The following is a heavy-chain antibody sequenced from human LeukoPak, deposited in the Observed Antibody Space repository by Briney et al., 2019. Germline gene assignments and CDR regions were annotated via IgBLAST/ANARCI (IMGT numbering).Heavy chain of an antibody. Sequence: EGSLRLSCAASGFTFSNAWMNWVRQAPGKGLEWVGRIKSKADGGISDYAEPVKGRFTFSRDDSKNTLYLLMNGLKTEDTAVYYCTTTYHYDSSPGSFDYWGQGALVTVSS. J-gene: IGHJ4*02. CDR3: TTTYHYDSSPGSFDY. V-gene: IGHV3-15*01. CDR1: GFTFSNAW. D-gene: IGHD3-22*01. CDR2: IKSKADGGIS.